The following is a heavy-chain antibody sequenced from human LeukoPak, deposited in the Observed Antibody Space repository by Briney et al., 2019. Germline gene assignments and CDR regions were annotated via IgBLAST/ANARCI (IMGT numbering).Heavy chain of an antibody. CDR2: ISASGANT. Sequence: GGSLRLSCAASGFAFSSYAMSWVRQSPGKGLEWVSAISASGANTYYVDSVKGRFTTSRDNSKNTLHLQMNSLRAEDTAIYYCAKRDQLDWRSNWFDAWGQGTLVTVST. V-gene: IGHV3-23*01. CDR1: GFAFSSYA. CDR3: AKRDQLDWRSNWFDA. J-gene: IGHJ5*02. D-gene: IGHD3/OR15-3a*01.